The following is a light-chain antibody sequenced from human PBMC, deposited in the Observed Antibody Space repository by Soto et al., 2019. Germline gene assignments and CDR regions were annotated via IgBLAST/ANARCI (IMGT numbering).Light chain of an antibody. CDR2: EVN. CDR1: SSDVGGYTY. Sequence: QSVLTQPASVSGSPRQSITISCTGASSDVGGYTYVSWYQQHPGKAPKLIIYEVNNRPSGVSHRFSGSKSGNTASLTISGLQAEDETDYYCFSYTSSGTYVFGTGTKVTVL. CDR3: FSYTSSGTYV. V-gene: IGLV2-14*01. J-gene: IGLJ1*01.